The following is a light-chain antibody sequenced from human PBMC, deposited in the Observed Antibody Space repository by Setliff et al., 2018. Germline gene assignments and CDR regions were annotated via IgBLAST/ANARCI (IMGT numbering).Light chain of an antibody. CDR2: EVS. J-gene: IGLJ1*01. Sequence: QSALTQPASVSGSPGQSITISCTGTSSDVGGYNFVSWYQQHPGKAPKLMISEVSNRPSGVSSRFSGSKSGNTASLTISGLQAEDEADYYCSSYTSSYTHVFGTGTKVTVL. CDR1: SSDVGGYNF. V-gene: IGLV2-14*01. CDR3: SSYTSSYTHV.